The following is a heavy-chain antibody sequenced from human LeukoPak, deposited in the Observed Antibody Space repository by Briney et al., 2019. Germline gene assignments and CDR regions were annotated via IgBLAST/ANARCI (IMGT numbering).Heavy chain of an antibody. V-gene: IGHV1-18*01. CDR1: GYTFTSYG. CDR2: IGAYNGNT. CDR3: AVIDFDY. Sequence: ASVKVSCKASGYTFTSYGISWVRQAPGQGLEWMGWIGAYNGNTNYAQKLQGRVTVTTDTSTSTVYMELSSLRSEDTAVYYCAVIDFDYWGQGTLVTVSS. D-gene: IGHD3-22*01. J-gene: IGHJ4*02.